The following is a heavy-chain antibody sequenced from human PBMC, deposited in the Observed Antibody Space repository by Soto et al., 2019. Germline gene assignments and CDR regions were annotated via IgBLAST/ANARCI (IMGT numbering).Heavy chain of an antibody. J-gene: IGHJ6*03. CDR3: ARDCGLLPAPDLDYMDV. CDR2: INDIGRDT. Sequence: EMQLVESGGGLVQPGGCLRLSCAASGFTFSSYWMHWVRHTPGRGLVWVARINDIGRDTNYADSVRGRFTISSDNDKNTLYLQMDSLRVEDTAVYYCARDCGLLPAPDLDYMDVWGKGTTVTVSS. CDR1: GFTFSSYW. V-gene: IGHV3-74*01. D-gene: IGHD2-2*01.